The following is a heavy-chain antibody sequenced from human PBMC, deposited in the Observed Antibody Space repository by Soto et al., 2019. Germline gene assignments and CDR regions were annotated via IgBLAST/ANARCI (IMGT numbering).Heavy chain of an antibody. CDR1: GFSLSTSGM. D-gene: IGHD3-22*01. J-gene: IGHJ6*02. V-gene: IGHV4-39*07. CDR3: ARDPYYDSSGYLASNGMDV. CDR2: INHSGST. Sequence: SGPTLVNPTQTLTLTCTFSGFSLSTSGMCVSWIRQPPGKGLEWIGEINHSGSTNYNPSLKSRVTISVDTSKNQFSLKLSSVTAADTAVYYCARDPYYDSSGYLASNGMDVWGQGTTVTVSS.